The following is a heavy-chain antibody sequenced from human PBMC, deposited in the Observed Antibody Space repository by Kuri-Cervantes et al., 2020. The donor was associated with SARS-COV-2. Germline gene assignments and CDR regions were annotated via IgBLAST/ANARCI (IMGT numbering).Heavy chain of an antibody. CDR2: INSDGSST. D-gene: IGHD3-16*02. CDR1: GFTFSSYW. V-gene: IGHV3-74*01. J-gene: IGHJ4*02. CDR3: ARYGGYRTSSSFDY. Sequence: GESLKISCAASGFTFSSYWMHWVRQAPGKGLVWVSRINSDGSSTLYADSMKGRFTISRNNAKNTLYLQMNSLGAEDTVVYYCARYGGYRTSSSFDYWGQGTLVTVSS.